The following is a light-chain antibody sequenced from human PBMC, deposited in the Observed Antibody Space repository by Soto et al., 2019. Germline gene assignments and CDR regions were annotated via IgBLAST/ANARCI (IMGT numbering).Light chain of an antibody. J-gene: IGKJ4*01. CDR1: QSISTW. Sequence: DIQMTQSPSTLSASVGDRVTITCRASQSISTWLAWYQQKPGKAPNLLIYKASNLESGVPSRFSGSGSGTEFTPTISSLQPDDFATYYCQQYKTYPLTFGGGPKVDIK. V-gene: IGKV1-5*03. CDR3: QQYKTYPLT. CDR2: KAS.